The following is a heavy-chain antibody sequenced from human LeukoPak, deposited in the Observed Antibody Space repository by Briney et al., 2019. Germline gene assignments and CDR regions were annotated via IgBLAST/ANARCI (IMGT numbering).Heavy chain of an antibody. CDR3: ARVYYDSSGYYYRRFDY. Sequence: GASVKVSCKASGYTFTSYSISWVRQAPGQGLEWMGWISAYNGNTNYAQKLQGRVTMTTDTSTSTAYMELRSLRSDDTAVYYCARVYYDSSGYYYRRFDYWGQGTLVTVSS. J-gene: IGHJ4*02. V-gene: IGHV1-18*01. D-gene: IGHD3-22*01. CDR1: GYTFTSYS. CDR2: ISAYNGNT.